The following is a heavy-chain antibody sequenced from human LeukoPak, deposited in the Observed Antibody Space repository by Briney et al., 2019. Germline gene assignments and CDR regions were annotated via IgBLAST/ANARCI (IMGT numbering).Heavy chain of an antibody. V-gene: IGHV3-30*18. Sequence: GGSLRLSCAASGLTFRSYGMHWVRQAPGKGLEWVAVISYDGSNKYYADSVKGRSTISREDSKNTLYLQMNSLRAEDTAVYYCAKDDSYSSSWSLGYFDYWGQGTLVTVSS. CDR1: GLTFRSYG. J-gene: IGHJ4*02. CDR2: ISYDGSNK. CDR3: AKDDSYSSSWSLGYFDY. D-gene: IGHD6-13*01.